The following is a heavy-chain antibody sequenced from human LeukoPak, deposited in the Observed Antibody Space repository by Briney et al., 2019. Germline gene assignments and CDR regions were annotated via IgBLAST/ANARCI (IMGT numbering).Heavy chain of an antibody. J-gene: IGHJ4*02. CDR3: ARHSLNNYGSYY. Sequence: SEALSLTCTVSGGSISSSTYSWTWIRQPPGKGLEWIGSIHYDGNTYYKPSLKSRVTISVDTSKIQFSLRLSSATAADMATYYCARHSLNNYGSYYWGQGTLVTVSS. CDR1: GGSISSSTYS. CDR2: IHYDGNT. V-gene: IGHV4-39*01. D-gene: IGHD5-24*01.